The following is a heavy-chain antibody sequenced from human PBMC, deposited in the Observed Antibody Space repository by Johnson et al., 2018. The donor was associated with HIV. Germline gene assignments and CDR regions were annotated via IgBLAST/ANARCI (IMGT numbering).Heavy chain of an antibody. CDR1: GFTVSSNY. V-gene: IGHV3-33*08. CDR2: IWYDGSNK. CDR3: ARGGYSPDDAFDI. J-gene: IGHJ3*02. D-gene: IGHD5-18*01. Sequence: QVQLVESGGGLVQPGGSLRLSCAASGFTVSSNYMSWVRQAPGNGLEWVAVIWYDGSNKYYADSVKGRFTISRDNSKNTLYLQMNSLRAEDTAVYYCARGGYSPDDAFDIWGQGTMVTVSS.